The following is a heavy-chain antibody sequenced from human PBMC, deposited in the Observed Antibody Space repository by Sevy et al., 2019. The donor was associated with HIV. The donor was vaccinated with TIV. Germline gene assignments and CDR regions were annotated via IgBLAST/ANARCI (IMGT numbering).Heavy chain of an antibody. D-gene: IGHD1-7*01. CDR1: GFTFSSYW. Sequence: GGSLRLSCAASGFTFSSYWMRWVRQAPGKGLEWVANIKQDGSEKYYVDSVKGRFTISRDNAKNSLYLQMNSLRAEDTAVYYGAREGARNYYFDYWGQGTLVTVSS. V-gene: IGHV3-7*01. CDR3: AREGARNYYFDY. J-gene: IGHJ4*02. CDR2: IKQDGSEK.